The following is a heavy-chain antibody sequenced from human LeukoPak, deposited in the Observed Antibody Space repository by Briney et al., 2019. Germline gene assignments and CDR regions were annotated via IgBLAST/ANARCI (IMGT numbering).Heavy chain of an antibody. Sequence: ASVKVSCKASGYTFTGYYMHWVRQAAGQGHEWMGWINPNSGGTNYAQKFQGRVTMTRDTSISTAYMELSRLRPDDTAIYYCARDHMSIAVAGVPFDPWGQGTLVTVSS. J-gene: IGHJ5*02. V-gene: IGHV1-2*02. CDR1: GYTFTGYY. CDR3: ARDHMSIAVAGVPFDP. CDR2: INPNSGGT. D-gene: IGHD6-19*01.